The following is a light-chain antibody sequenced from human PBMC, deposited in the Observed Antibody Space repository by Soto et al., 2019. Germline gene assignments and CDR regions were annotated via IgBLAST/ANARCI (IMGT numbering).Light chain of an antibody. J-gene: IGKJ5*01. Sequence: EIVLTQSPATLSSSPGETATLSCRASQYVGTRLAWYQHKPGQAPRLLIYYTSNRPTGIPARFSGSGSGTDFTLTINSLAPEDFAIYYCQQYNNWPPITFGQGTRLEIK. CDR1: QYVGTR. CDR3: QQYNNWPPIT. V-gene: IGKV3-11*01. CDR2: YTS.